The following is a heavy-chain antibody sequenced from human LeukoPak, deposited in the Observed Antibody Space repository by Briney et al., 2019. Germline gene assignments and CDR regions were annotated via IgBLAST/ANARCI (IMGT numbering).Heavy chain of an antibody. CDR3: ARFYGGNSGMLPRATSDI. V-gene: IGHV4-31*03. J-gene: IGHJ3*02. Sequence: PSQTLSLTCTVSGGSISSGGYYWSWIRQHPGKGLEWIGYIYYSGSAYYNPSLRSRVTISVDMSKNQFSLKLNSVTAADTAVYYCARFYGGNSGMLPRATSDIWGQGTMVTVSS. CDR1: GGSISSGGYY. D-gene: IGHD4-23*01. CDR2: IYYSGSA.